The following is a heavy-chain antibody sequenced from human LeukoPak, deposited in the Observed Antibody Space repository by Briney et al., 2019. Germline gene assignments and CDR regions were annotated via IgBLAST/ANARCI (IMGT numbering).Heavy chain of an antibody. CDR2: IYYSGST. Sequence: SETLSLTCTVSGGSISSYYWSWIRQPPGNGLERIGYIYYSGSTNYNPSLKSRVTISVDTSKNQFSLKLSSVTAADTAVYYCARARVVVAADDYFDYWGQGTLVTVSS. V-gene: IGHV4-59*01. CDR3: ARARVVVAADDYFDY. D-gene: IGHD2-15*01. CDR1: GGSISSYY. J-gene: IGHJ4*02.